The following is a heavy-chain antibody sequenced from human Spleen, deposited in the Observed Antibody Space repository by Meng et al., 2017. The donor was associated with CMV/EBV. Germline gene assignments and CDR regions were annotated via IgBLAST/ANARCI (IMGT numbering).Heavy chain of an antibody. CDR2: ISASGAST. D-gene: IGHD2-2*01. V-gene: IGHV3-23*01. Sequence: GESLKISCAASGLTLSTNAMSLVRQAPGKGLEWVSGISASGASTYFADSVKGRFTISRDKSKNTVYLQTSSLRVDDTAVYYCVKGCSSTDCSIGDGMDVWGQGTTVTVSS. CDR1: GLTLSTNA. J-gene: IGHJ6*02. CDR3: VKGCSSTDCSIGDGMDV.